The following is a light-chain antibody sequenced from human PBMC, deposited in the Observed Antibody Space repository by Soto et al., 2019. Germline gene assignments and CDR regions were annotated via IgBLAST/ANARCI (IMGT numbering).Light chain of an antibody. Sequence: DIQMTQSPSSLSASVGDRVTIACRAGQSISNYLNWYQQKPGKAPKLLIFAASSLKSGVPSRFSGSGSGTDFTLTINSLPLEDFATYYCQQSNSDPTFGGGTKVEIK. CDR3: QQSNSDPT. J-gene: IGKJ4*01. CDR1: QSISNY. CDR2: AAS. V-gene: IGKV1-39*01.